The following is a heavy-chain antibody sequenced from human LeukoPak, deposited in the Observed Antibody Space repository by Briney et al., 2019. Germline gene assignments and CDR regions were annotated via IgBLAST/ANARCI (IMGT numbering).Heavy chain of an antibody. V-gene: IGHV1-2*02. D-gene: IGHD3-22*01. CDR2: INPNSGGT. CDR3: ARGGPITMIGSLGGDVDP. J-gene: IGHJ5*02. Sequence: ASVKVSCKASGYTFTGYYMHWVRQAPGQGLEWMGWINPNSGGTNYAQKFQGRVTMTRDTSISTAYMELSRLRSDATAVYYCARGGPITMIGSLGGDVDPWGQGTLVTVSS. CDR1: GYTFTGYY.